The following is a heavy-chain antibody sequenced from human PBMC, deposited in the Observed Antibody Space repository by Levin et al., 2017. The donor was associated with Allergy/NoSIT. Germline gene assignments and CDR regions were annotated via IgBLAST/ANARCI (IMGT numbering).Heavy chain of an antibody. V-gene: IGHV4-59*01. Sequence: SQTLSLTCTVSGGSISSYYWSWIRQPPGKGLEYIGFIYFSGTTNYSPSLKSRVTMSVDASKNQFSLKLTSVTAADTAVYYCARDIGQLGWFDPWGQGTLVTVSS. CDR2: IYFSGTT. CDR3: ARDIGQLGWFDP. CDR1: GGSISSYY. D-gene: IGHD6-6*01. J-gene: IGHJ5*02.